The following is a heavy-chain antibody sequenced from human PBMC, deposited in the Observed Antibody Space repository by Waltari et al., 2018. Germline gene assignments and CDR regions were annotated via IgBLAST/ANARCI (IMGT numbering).Heavy chain of an antibody. D-gene: IGHD6-13*01. CDR3: ARVGQQPTWGWFDP. Sequence: EVQLVESGGGLVQPGGSLRLSCAASGFTFSSYSMNWVRQAPGKGLEWVSYISSSSSTIYYADSVKGRFTISGDNAKNSLYLQMNSLRAEDTAVYYCARVGQQPTWGWFDPWGQGTLVTVSS. CDR2: ISSSSSTI. CDR1: GFTFSSYS. J-gene: IGHJ5*02. V-gene: IGHV3-48*01.